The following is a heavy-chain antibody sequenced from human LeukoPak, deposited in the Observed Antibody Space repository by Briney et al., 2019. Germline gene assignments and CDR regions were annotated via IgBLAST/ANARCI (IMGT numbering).Heavy chain of an antibody. CDR3: ARDEMEADDAFDI. Sequence: ASVKVSCKASGYTFSSYGITWVRQAPGQGLVWMGRIIPILGIANYAQKFQGRVTITADKSTSTAYMELSSLRSEDTAVYYCARDEMEADDAFDIWGQGTMVTVSS. CDR1: GYTFSSYG. CDR2: IIPILGIA. D-gene: IGHD5-24*01. J-gene: IGHJ3*02. V-gene: IGHV1-69*04.